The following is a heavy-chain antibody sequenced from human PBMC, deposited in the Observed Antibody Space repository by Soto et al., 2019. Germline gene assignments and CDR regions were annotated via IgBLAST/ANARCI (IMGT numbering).Heavy chain of an antibody. J-gene: IGHJ3*02. CDR2: MSSDGINN. V-gene: IGHV3-30-3*01. CDR3: ARDRDCSGTTCYNAFDI. CDR1: GFTFNTYA. D-gene: IGHD2-2*02. Sequence: QVQLVESGGGVFQPGGSLTVPFAASGFTFNTYACNGVRQAPGKGRGGVAVMSSDGINNYSADSVKGRFTISRDNSKNTLYLQMSSLRAEDTAVYYCARDRDCSGTTCYNAFDIWGQGTMVTVSS.